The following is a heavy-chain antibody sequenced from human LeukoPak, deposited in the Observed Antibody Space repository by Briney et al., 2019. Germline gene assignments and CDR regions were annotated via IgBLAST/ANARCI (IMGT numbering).Heavy chain of an antibody. CDR3: ARGSRVATPDY. CDR2: IYSGGST. D-gene: IGHD5-12*01. J-gene: IGHJ4*02. Sequence: GGSLRLSCAASGFTFSSYSMNWVRQAPGKGLEWVSVIYSGGSTYYADSVKGRFTISRDNSKNTLYLQMNSLRAEDTAVYYCARGSRVATPDYWGQGTLVTVSS. V-gene: IGHV3-53*01. CDR1: GFTFSSYS.